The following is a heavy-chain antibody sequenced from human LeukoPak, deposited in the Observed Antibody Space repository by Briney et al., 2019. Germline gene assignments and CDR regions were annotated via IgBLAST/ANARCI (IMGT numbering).Heavy chain of an antibody. V-gene: IGHV3-21*01. D-gene: IGHD6-19*01. CDR2: ISSSSSYI. CDR3: ARSRLDQQWLVQH. CDR1: GFTFSSYS. Sequence: PGGSLRLSCAASGFTFSSYSMNWVRQAPGKGLEWVSSISSSSSYIYYADSVKGRFTISRDNAKNSLYLQMNSLRAKDTAVYYCARSRLDQQWLVQHWGQGTLVTVSS. J-gene: IGHJ1*01.